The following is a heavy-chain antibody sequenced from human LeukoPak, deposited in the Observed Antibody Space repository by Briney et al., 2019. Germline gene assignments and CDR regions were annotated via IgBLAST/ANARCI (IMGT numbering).Heavy chain of an antibody. D-gene: IGHD3-10*01. J-gene: IGHJ4*02. CDR2: SSSGSSTI. Sequence: GGSLRLSCAASGFAFSSYSMKWVRQAPGKGLEWLSYSSSGSSTIYYADSVKGRFTISKDNAKNSLYLQMNSLRAEDTAVYYCARMSSGSYLFDYWGQGTLVTVSS. CDR3: ARMSSGSYLFDY. V-gene: IGHV3-48*01. CDR1: GFAFSSYS.